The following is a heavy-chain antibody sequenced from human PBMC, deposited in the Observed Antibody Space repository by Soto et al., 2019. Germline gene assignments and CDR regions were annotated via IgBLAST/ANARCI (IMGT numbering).Heavy chain of an antibody. D-gene: IGHD1-20*01. CDR3: AASVSQYNWNYGMDV. CDR1: GGSISSGGYY. Sequence: SETLSLTCTVSGGSISSGGYYWSWIRQHPGKGLEWIGYIYYSGSTYYNPSLKSRVTISVDTSKNQFSLKLSSVTAADTAVYYCAASVSQYNWNYGMDVWGQGTTVTVSS. CDR2: IYYSGST. V-gene: IGHV4-31*03. J-gene: IGHJ6*02.